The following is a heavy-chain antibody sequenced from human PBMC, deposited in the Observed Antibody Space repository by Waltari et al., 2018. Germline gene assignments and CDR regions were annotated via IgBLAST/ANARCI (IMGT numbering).Heavy chain of an antibody. CDR2: IYPGDSDT. Sequence: EVQLVQSGAEVKKPGESLKISCKGSGYSFTSYWIGWVRQMPGKGLEWMGIIYPGDSDTRDSPSFQGQVTISADKSISTAYLQWSSLKASDTAMYYCARHEDIVVVPAAMDYWGQGTLVTVSS. CDR3: ARHEDIVVVPAAMDY. V-gene: IGHV5-51*01. D-gene: IGHD2-2*01. CDR1: GYSFTSYW. J-gene: IGHJ4*02.